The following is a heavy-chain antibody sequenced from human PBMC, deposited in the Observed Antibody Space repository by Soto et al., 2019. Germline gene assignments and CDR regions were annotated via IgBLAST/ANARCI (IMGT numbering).Heavy chain of an antibody. D-gene: IGHD6-6*01. V-gene: IGHV4-34*01. J-gene: IGHJ4*02. Sequence: PSETLSLTCAVYGGSFSGYYWSWIRQPPGKGLEWIGEINHSGSTNYNPSLKSRVTISVDTSKNQFSLKLSSVTAADTAVYYCARGGAPVRESIAAPRRARPSEEKHDQNKYYFDYWGQGTLVTVSS. CDR1: GGSFSGYY. CDR3: ARGGAPVRESIAAPRRARPSEEKHDQNKYYFDY. CDR2: INHSGST.